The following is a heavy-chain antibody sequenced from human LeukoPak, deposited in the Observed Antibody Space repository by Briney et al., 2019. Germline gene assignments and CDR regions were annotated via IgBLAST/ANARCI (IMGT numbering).Heavy chain of an antibody. CDR1: GFTVTKTY. CDR3: ARPARLRTPDDALDI. CDR2: IYKSGST. V-gene: IGHV3-53*01. J-gene: IGHJ3*02. D-gene: IGHD5-12*01. Sequence: GGSLRLSCAVSGFTVTKTYMSWVRQAPGRGLEWVSIIYKSGSTYYADSVKGRFTISRDSANNTLFLQMNSLRAEDTAVYYCARPARLRTPDDALDIWGQGTLVTVSS.